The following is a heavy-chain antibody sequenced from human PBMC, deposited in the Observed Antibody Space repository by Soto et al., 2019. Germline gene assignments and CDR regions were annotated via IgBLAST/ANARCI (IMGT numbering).Heavy chain of an antibody. V-gene: IGHV4-59*01. CDR1: GGSISSYY. Sequence: LETLSLTCTVSGGSISSYYWSWIRQPPGKGLEWIGYIYYSGSTNYNPSLKSRVTISVDTSKNQFSLKLSSVTAADTAVYYCARGYSGYDIDYWGQGTLVTVSS. CDR2: IYYSGST. D-gene: IGHD5-12*01. CDR3: ARGYSGYDIDY. J-gene: IGHJ4*02.